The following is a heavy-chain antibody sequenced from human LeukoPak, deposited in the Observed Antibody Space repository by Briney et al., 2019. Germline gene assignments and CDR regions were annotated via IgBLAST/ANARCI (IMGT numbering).Heavy chain of an antibody. V-gene: IGHV3-21*04. CDR1: GFTFSSYS. Sequence: GGSLRLSCAASGFTFSSYSMNWVRQAPGKGLEWVSSISSSSSYIYYADSVKGRFTISRDNAKNPLYLQMNSLGAEDTAMYYCARGLTTVTPLASYWGQGTLVTVSS. CDR3: ARGLTTVTPLASY. D-gene: IGHD4-17*01. J-gene: IGHJ4*02. CDR2: ISSSSSYI.